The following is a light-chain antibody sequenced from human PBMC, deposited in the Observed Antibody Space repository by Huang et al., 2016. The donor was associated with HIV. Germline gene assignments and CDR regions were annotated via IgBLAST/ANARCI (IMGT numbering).Light chain of an antibody. J-gene: IGKJ5*01. CDR1: QTINRY. CDR3: QQRSNWPVIT. Sequence: EIVLTQSPATLSLSPGERATLSCRASQTINRYLAWYQQKPGQAPRLLIYDASTRATGIPARFSGSGSGTDFTLTISSLEVEDFAVYYCQQRSNWPVITFGQGTRLEIK. V-gene: IGKV3-11*01. CDR2: DAS.